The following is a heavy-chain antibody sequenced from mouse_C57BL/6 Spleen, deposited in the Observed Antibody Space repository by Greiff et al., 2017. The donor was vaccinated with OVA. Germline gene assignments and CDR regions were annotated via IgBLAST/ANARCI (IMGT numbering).Heavy chain of an antibody. V-gene: IGHV1-39*01. Sequence: VQLQQSGPELVKPGASVKISCKASGYSFTDYNMNWVKQSNGKSLEWIGVINPNYGTTSYNQKFKGKATLTVDQSSSTAYMQLNSLTSEDSAVYYCARCGGYGSSYAYWYFDVWGTGTTVTVSS. J-gene: IGHJ1*03. CDR3: ARCGGYGSSYAYWYFDV. CDR1: GYSFTDYN. CDR2: INPNYGTT. D-gene: IGHD1-1*01.